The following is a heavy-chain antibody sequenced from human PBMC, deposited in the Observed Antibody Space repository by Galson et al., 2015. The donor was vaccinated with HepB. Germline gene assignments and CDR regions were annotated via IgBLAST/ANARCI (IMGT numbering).Heavy chain of an antibody. J-gene: IGHJ6*02. V-gene: IGHV3-11*06. CDR3: ARYDSQFYGVDV. Sequence: SLRLSCAASGFTSSDYYMSWFRQTPQKRLEWISYIHGRGLYPTYAVSVQGRFTISRDNAQRSLSLQMNSLRVEDTAVYYCARYDSQFYGVDVWGRGTTVTVSS. CDR2: IHGRGLYP. D-gene: IGHD1-1*01. CDR1: GFTSSDYY.